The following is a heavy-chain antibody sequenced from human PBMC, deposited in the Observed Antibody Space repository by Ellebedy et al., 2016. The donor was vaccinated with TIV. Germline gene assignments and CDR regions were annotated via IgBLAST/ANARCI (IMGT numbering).Heavy chain of an antibody. CDR2: IIPIIGRT. CDR3: ARGLIGSGYGMDV. CDR1: GGTFSNSA. V-gene: IGHV1-69*13. Sequence: ASVKVSCXASGGTFSNSAVSWVRQAPGQGLEWMGGIIPIIGRTHYPQKFQGRVTITADDSTSTAYMEMSGLRSEDTAVYYCARGLIGSGYGMDVWGQGTTVTVSS. J-gene: IGHJ6*02. D-gene: IGHD6-19*01.